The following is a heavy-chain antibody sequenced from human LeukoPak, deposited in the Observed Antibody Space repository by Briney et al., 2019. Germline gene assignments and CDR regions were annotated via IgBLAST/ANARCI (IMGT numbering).Heavy chain of an antibody. CDR2: IIPIFGTA. V-gene: IGHV1-69*13. CDR1: GGTFSSYA. CDR3: ARDLVSPPYAEYYDILTGYYNGVRYYYYGMDV. D-gene: IGHD3-9*01. J-gene: IGHJ6*02. Sequence: PWASVNVSCTASGGTFSSYAISWVRQAPGQGLEWMGGIIPIFGTANYAQKFQGRVTITADESTSTAYMELSSLRSEDTAVYYCARDLVSPPYAEYYDILTGYYNGVRYYYYGMDVWGQGTTVTVSS.